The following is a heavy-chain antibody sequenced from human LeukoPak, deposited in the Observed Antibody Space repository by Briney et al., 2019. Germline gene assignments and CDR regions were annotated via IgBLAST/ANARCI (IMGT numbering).Heavy chain of an antibody. D-gene: IGHD1-26*01. CDR2: ISGSGDDT. CDR1: GFNFDLYA. V-gene: IGHV3-23*01. CDR3: AREWVVAVGPTNYLDY. Sequence: PGGSLRLSRAASGFNFDLYAMTWVRQAPGKGLEWVASISGSGDDTYYAASVRGRFTISRDSSQTKLQMNSLRAEDTAMYYCAREWVVAVGPTNYLDYWGRGALVTVSS. J-gene: IGHJ4*02.